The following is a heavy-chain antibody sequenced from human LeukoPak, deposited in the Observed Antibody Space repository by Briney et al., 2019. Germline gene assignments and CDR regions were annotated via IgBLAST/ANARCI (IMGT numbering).Heavy chain of an antibody. V-gene: IGHV3-23*01. CDR1: GFTFSSYA. Sequence: GGSLRLSCAASGFTFSSYAMSWVRQAPGKGLEWVSAISGSGGSTYYADSVKGRFTISRDNSKHTLYLQMNSLRAEDTAVYYCAKDQSASGATGYWGQGTLVTVSS. D-gene: IGHD1-26*01. CDR2: ISGSGGST. CDR3: AKDQSASGATGY. J-gene: IGHJ4*02.